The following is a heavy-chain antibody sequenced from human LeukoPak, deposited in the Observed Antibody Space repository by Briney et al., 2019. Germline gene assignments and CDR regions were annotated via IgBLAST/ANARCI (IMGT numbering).Heavy chain of an antibody. Sequence: GGSLRLSCAASGFTFSSYSMNWVRQAPGKGLEWVSSISSSSSYIYYADSVKGRFTISRDNAKNSLYLQMNSLRAEDTAVYYCARLGVRAAGGAFDIWGQGTMVTVSS. CDR3: ARLGVRAAGGAFDI. J-gene: IGHJ3*02. V-gene: IGHV3-21*01. CDR2: ISSSSSYI. D-gene: IGHD2-15*01. CDR1: GFTFSSYS.